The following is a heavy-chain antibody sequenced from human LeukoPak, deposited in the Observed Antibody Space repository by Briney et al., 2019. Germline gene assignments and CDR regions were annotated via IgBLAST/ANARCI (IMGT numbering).Heavy chain of an antibody. J-gene: IGHJ4*02. Sequence: KPSETLSLTCAVYGGSFSGYYWSWIRQPPGKGLEWIGEINHSGSTNYNPSLKSRVTISVDTSKNQFSLKLSSVTAADTAVYYCARGDYGGLGYWGQGTLVTVSS. CDR3: ARGDYGGLGY. CDR1: GGSFSGYY. V-gene: IGHV4-34*01. D-gene: IGHD4-23*01. CDR2: INHSGST.